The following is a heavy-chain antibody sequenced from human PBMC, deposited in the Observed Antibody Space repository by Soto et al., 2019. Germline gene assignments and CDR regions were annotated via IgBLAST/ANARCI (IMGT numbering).Heavy chain of an antibody. CDR2: INHSGST. CDR3: ARLVAXRTWLRWPYYYYYGMDV. Sequence: PSETLSLTCAVYGGSSSCYYWSWIRQPPGKGLEWIGEINHSGSTNYNPSLKSRVTISVDTSKNQFSLKLSSVTAADTAVYYCARLVAXRTWLRWPYYYYYGMDVWGQGTTVTVSS. CDR1: GGSSSCYY. J-gene: IGHJ6*02. V-gene: IGHV4-34*01. D-gene: IGHD5-12*01.